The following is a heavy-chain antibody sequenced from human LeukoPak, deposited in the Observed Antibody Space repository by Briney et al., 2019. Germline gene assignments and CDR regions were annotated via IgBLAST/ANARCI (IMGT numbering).Heavy chain of an antibody. CDR1: GITFNWSW. D-gene: IGHD1-1*01. CDR3: AIWTSGNF. J-gene: IGHJ4*02. Sequence: GGSLRLSCAASGITFNWSWMNWVRQAPGKGLEWVANMDPSGSQKRYVDSVKGRFTISKDNPGTSLYLDMYSRRAEDTAIYYCAIWTSGNFWGRGTLVTVSS. V-gene: IGHV3-7*01. CDR2: MDPSGSQK.